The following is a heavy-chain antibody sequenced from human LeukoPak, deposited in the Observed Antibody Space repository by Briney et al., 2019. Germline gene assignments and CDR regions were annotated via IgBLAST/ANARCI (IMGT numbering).Heavy chain of an antibody. D-gene: IGHD6-19*01. Sequence: SETLSLTCAVYGGSFSGYYWSWIRQPPGKGLEWIGEINHSGSTNYNPSLKSRVTISVDTSKNQFSLKLSSVTAADTAVYYCARHLRMGGSGWYWDYYYYGMDVWGQGTTVTVSS. J-gene: IGHJ6*02. CDR2: INHSGST. CDR1: GGSFSGYY. V-gene: IGHV4-34*01. CDR3: ARHLRMGGSGWYWDYYYYGMDV.